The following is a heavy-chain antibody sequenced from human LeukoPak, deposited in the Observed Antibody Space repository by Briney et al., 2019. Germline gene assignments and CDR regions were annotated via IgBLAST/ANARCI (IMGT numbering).Heavy chain of an antibody. Sequence: PGGSLRLSCAASGFTFTSYWMHWVRQAPGKGLVWVSRINSDGSSTNYADSVKGRFTISRDNAKNTLYLQMNSLRAEDTAVYYCARVSCSGGSCYSPFYWGQGTLVTVSS. D-gene: IGHD2-15*01. CDR3: ARVSCSGGSCYSPFY. V-gene: IGHV3-74*01. CDR2: INSDGSST. CDR1: GFTFTSYW. J-gene: IGHJ4*02.